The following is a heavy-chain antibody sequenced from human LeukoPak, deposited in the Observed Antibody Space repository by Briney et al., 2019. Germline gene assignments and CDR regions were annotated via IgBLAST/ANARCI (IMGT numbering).Heavy chain of an antibody. CDR1: GLTFSSYA. Sequence: GGSLRLSCAASGLTFSSYAMHWVRQAPGKGLEWVAVISYDGSTKYYADSVKGRFTISRDNSEKMVFLQMNSLRAEDTAMYYCARDRKPEGPKAVSGSLDYWGQGTLVTVSS. V-gene: IGHV3-30*04. J-gene: IGHJ4*02. CDR2: ISYDGSTK. D-gene: IGHD3-10*01. CDR3: ARDRKPEGPKAVSGSLDY.